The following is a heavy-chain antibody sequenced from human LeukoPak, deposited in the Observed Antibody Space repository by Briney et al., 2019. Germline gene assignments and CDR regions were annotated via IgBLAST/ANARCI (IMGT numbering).Heavy chain of an antibody. CDR2: LNTNSGNT. CDR3: ARLYYYSSGYHIAASGY. D-gene: IGHD3-22*01. V-gene: IGHV1-8*01. J-gene: IGHJ4*02. Sequence: ASAKLSCNDSGYTFTCCDINWVRQATAQGLERKWWLNTNSGNTGYAQKFQVTVTMTRYSSISTDYMELGSLRPEDRALYHSARLYYYSSGYHIAASGYWGGGPGVPVSS. CDR1: GYTFTCCD.